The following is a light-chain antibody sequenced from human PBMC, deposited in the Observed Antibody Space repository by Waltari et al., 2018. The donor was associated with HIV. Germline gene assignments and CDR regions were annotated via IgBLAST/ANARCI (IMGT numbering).Light chain of an antibody. CDR1: QSLLHSNGKNY. Sequence: DIVMTQSPLSLSVTPGEPASISCRSSQSLLHSNGKNYFDWYLQKPGQSPQLLIYLGSNRAPGVPDRFSGSGSGTDFTLKISRVEAEDVGVYYCMQVLESPATFGPGTKVDVK. V-gene: IGKV2-28*01. CDR3: MQVLESPAT. J-gene: IGKJ3*01. CDR2: LGS.